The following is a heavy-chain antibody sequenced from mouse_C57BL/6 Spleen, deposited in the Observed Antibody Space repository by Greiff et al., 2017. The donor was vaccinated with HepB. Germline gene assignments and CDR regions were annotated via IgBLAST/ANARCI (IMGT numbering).Heavy chain of an antibody. CDR1: GYTFTSYW. CDR3: ARAYYGSSYDYFDY. CDR2: IYPGSGST. J-gene: IGHJ2*01. V-gene: IGHV1-55*01. D-gene: IGHD1-1*01. Sequence: QVQLQQPGAELVKPGASVKMSCKASGYTFTSYWITWVKQRPGQGLEWIGDIYPGSGSTNYNEKFKSKATLTVDTSSGTAYMQLSSLTSEDSAVYYCARAYYGSSYDYFDYWGQGTTLTVSS.